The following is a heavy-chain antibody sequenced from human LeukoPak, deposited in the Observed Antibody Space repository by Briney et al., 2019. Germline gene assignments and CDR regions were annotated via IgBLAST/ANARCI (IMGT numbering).Heavy chain of an antibody. D-gene: IGHD3-10*01. CDR1: GYTFTSYD. V-gene: IGHV1-8*01. CDR2: VNPNSGNT. Sequence: ASVKVSCKASGYTFTSYDINWVRQATGQGLEWMGWVNPNSGNTGYAQKFQGRVTMTRNTSISTAYMELSSLRSEDTAVYYCARVGGYYGSGSHIDYWSQGTLVTVSS. CDR3: ARVGGYYGSGSHIDY. J-gene: IGHJ4*02.